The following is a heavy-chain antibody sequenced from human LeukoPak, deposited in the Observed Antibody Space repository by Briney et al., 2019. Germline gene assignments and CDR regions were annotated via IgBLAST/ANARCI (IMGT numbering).Heavy chain of an antibody. D-gene: IGHD3-3*01. CDR3: TTDTGFLEWLNI. CDR2: IKSKTDGGTT. Sequence: TEGSLRLSCAASGFTFSNAWMSWVRQAPGKGLEWVGRIKSKTDGGTTDYAAPVKGRFTISRDDSKNTLYLQMNSLKTEDTAVYYCTTDTGFLEWLNIWGQGTLVTVSS. J-gene: IGHJ4*02. V-gene: IGHV3-15*01. CDR1: GFTFSNAW.